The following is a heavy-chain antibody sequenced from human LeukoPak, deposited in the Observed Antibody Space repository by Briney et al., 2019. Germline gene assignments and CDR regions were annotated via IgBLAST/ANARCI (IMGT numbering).Heavy chain of an antibody. J-gene: IGHJ5*02. CDR2: IYYSGST. D-gene: IGHD6-13*01. V-gene: IGHV4-30-4*01. CDR1: GGSISSGDYY. Sequence: SQTLSLTCTVSGGSISSGDYYWSWIRQPPGKGLEWIGYIYYSGSTYYNPSLKSRVTISVDTSKNQFSLKLSSVTAADTAVYYCARGWKRIAAAGTGARAAIKTWGQGTLVTVSS. CDR3: ARGWKRIAAAGTGARAAIKT.